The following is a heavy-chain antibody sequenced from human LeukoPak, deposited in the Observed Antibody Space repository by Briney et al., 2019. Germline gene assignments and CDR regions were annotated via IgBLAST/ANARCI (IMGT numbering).Heavy chain of an antibody. D-gene: IGHD4-17*01. J-gene: IGHJ5*02. Sequence: SQTLSLTCTVSGDSISGADYYWSWIRQPPGKGLEWIAYVYYSGSTYYNPSLKSRLTISVDTSKNQFSLKLNSVTAADTAVYYCARGGGGSSTVTTYWFDPRGQGALVTVSS. CDR1: GDSISGADYY. CDR3: ARGGGGSSTVTTYWFDP. CDR2: VYYSGST. V-gene: IGHV4-30-4*01.